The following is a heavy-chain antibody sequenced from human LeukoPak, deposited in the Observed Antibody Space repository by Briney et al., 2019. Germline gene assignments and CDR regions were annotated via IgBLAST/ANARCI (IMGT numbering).Heavy chain of an antibody. V-gene: IGHV3-64D*06. CDR3: VRGTGY. CDR1: GFTFSTYV. Sequence: GGSLRLSCSVSGFTFSTYVMHWVRQAPGKGLEYVSAISSNGDNTYYADSVKGRFSISRDNSKNTLYLQMSSLRADDTAVYYCVRGTGYWGQGSLVTVSS. CDR2: ISSNGDNT. J-gene: IGHJ4*02.